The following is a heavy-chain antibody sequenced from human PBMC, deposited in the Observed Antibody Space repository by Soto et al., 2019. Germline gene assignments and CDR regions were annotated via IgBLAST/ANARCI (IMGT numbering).Heavy chain of an antibody. V-gene: IGHV3-23*01. D-gene: IGHD4-17*01. J-gene: IGHJ1*01. Sequence: EVQLLESGGGLVQPGGSLRLSCAASGFTFSTYALTWVRQAPGKGLEWVSTVSGSGNSTYYPDSVKGRFTISRDNSKTAVYLQMNSLRAEDAAVYYCAKNGANHAAYFQHWGQGTLVTVSS. CDR1: GFTFSTYA. CDR3: AKNGANHAAYFQH. CDR2: VSGSGNST.